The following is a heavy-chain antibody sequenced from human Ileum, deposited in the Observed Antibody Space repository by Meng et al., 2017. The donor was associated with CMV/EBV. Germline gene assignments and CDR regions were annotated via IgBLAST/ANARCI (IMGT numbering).Heavy chain of an antibody. J-gene: IGHJ6*02. V-gene: IGHV3-74*01. CDR2: INGDGSNT. CDR1: GFTFSAYW. D-gene: IGHD3-10*01. Sequence: GGSLKISCAASGFTFSAYWMHWVRQAPGKGLVWVSHINGDGSNTSYADSVRGRFTISRDNAKNTLYLQMSSLRVEDTAVYYCATSMLRGLSRSYYPKDVWGQGTTVTVSS. CDR3: ATSMLRGLSRSYYPKDV.